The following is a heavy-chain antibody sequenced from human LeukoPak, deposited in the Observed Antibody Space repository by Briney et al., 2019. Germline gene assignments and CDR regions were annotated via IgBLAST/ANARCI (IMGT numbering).Heavy chain of an antibody. J-gene: IGHJ6*02. CDR2: IKQDGSEK. D-gene: IGHD2-21*02. Sequence: PGGSLRLSCAASGFTFSSYWMSWVRQAPGKGLEWVANIKQDGSEKYYVDSVKGRFTISRDNAKNSLYLQMNSLRAEDTAVYYCARDRVVVVTAIRGLYYYYGMDVWGQGTTVTVSS. V-gene: IGHV3-7*01. CDR3: ARDRVVVVTAIRGLYYYYGMDV. CDR1: GFTFSSYW.